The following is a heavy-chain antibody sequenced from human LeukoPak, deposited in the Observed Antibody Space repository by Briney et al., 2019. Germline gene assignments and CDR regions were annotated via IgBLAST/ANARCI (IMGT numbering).Heavy chain of an antibody. J-gene: IGHJ4*02. CDR1: GGSLSSYY. CDR2: IYYSGST. CDR3: ARVSRRLNYDILTGYPYYFDY. V-gene: IGHV4-59*01. Sequence: PSETLSLTCTVSGGSLSSYYWSWIRQPPGKGLEWIGYIYYSGSTNYNPSLKSRVTISVDTSKNQFSLKLSSVTAADTAVYYCARVSRRLNYDILTGYPYYFDYWGQGTLVTVSS. D-gene: IGHD3-9*01.